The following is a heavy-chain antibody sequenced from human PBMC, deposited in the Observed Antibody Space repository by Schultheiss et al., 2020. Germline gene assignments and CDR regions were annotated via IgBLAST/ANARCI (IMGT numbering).Heavy chain of an antibody. D-gene: IGHD3-10*01. J-gene: IGHJ6*02. V-gene: IGHV4-34*01. CDR2: INHSGST. CDR3: ARVLSHYYGSGSYYNSYYYYYGMDV. CDR1: GGPISSSY. Sequence: SETMALTCTVSGGPISSSYWSWIRQPPGKGLEWIGEINHSGSTNYNPSLKSRVTISVDTSKNQFSLKLSSVTAADTAVYYCARVLSHYYGSGSYYNSYYYYYGMDVWGQGTTVTVYS.